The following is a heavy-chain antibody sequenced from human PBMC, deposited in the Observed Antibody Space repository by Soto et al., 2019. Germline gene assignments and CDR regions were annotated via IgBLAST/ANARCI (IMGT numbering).Heavy chain of an antibody. CDR2: IYYSGST. CDR1: GGSISSYY. J-gene: IGHJ6*02. CDR3: ARTLGYCSGGSCYSESYYYYYGMDV. V-gene: IGHV4-59*01. Sequence: QVQLQESGPGLVKPSETLSLTCTVSGGSISSYYWSWIRQPPGKGLEWIGYIYYSGSTNYNPSLKSRGTISVDTSKNQFSLKLSSVTAADTAVYYCARTLGYCSGGSCYSESYYYYYGMDVWGQGTTVTVSS. D-gene: IGHD2-15*01.